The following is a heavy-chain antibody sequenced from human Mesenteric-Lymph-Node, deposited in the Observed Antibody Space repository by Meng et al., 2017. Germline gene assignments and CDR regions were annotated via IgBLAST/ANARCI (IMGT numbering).Heavy chain of an antibody. CDR1: GGSISSYY. CDR2: IYYSGST. V-gene: IGHV4-59*01. Sequence: SETLSLTCTVSGGSISSYYWSWIRQPPGKGLEWIGYIYYSGSTNYNPSLKSRVTISVDTSKNQFSLKLSSVTAADTAVYYCARDPRDYGDYESAFDIWGQGTMVTVSS. CDR3: ARDPRDYGDYESAFDI. J-gene: IGHJ3*02. D-gene: IGHD4-17*01.